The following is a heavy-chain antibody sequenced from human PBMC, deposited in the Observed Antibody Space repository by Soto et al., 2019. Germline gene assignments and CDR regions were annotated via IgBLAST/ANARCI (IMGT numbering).Heavy chain of an antibody. V-gene: IGHV1-8*01. CDR3: ARNYYDSSGVWDY. CDR2: MNPNSGNT. Sequence: ASVKVSCKASGYTFTSYDINWVRQATGQGLEWMGWMNPNSGNTGYAQKFQGRVTMTRNTSISTAYMELSSLRSDDTAVYYCARNYYDSSGVWDYWGQGTLVTVSS. D-gene: IGHD3-22*01. CDR1: GYTFTSYD. J-gene: IGHJ4*02.